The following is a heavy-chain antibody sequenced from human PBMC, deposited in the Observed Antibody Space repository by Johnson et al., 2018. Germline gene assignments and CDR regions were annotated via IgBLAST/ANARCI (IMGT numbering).Heavy chain of an antibody. CDR2: LYPSGST. J-gene: IGHJ3*02. CDR3: AKDTEGGDAAFDI. V-gene: IGHV4-61*02. Sequence: QVQLQESGPGLVKPSQTLSLTCTVSGGSFSSGSYYWSWIRQPAGKGLEWIGHLYPSGSTTYNPSLKSRVTISVDTFKNQFSLKLSSVTAPDTAVYYCAKDTEGGDAAFDIWGQGTMVTVSS. CDR1: GGSFSSGSYY. D-gene: IGHD3-16*01.